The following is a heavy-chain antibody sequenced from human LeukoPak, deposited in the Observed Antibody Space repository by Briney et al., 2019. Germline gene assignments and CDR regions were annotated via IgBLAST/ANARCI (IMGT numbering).Heavy chain of an antibody. CDR3: AKDHRGYSGYEYDY. Sequence: GGSLRLSCASSGFTFSSYAMIWVRQAPGKGLEWVSAISGSGGSTYYADSVKGRFTISRDNSKNTLYLQMNSLRAEDTAVYYCAKDHRGYSGYEYDYWGQGTLVTVSS. CDR2: ISGSGGST. J-gene: IGHJ4*02. CDR1: GFTFSSYA. D-gene: IGHD5-12*01. V-gene: IGHV3-23*01.